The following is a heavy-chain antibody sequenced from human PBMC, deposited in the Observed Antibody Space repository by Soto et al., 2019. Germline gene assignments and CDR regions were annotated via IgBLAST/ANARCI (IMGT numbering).Heavy chain of an antibody. CDR1: GFTFSSYG. CDR2: ISYDGSNK. V-gene: IGHV3-30*18. Sequence: QVQLVESGGGVVQPGRSLRLSCAASGFTFSSYGMHWVRQAPGKGLEWVAVISYDGSNKYYADSVKGRFTISRDNSKNTLYLQMNSLRAEDTAVYYCAKDGQAARSYYYYYIDVWGKGTTVTVSS. CDR3: AKDGQAARSYYYYYIDV. D-gene: IGHD6-6*01. J-gene: IGHJ6*03.